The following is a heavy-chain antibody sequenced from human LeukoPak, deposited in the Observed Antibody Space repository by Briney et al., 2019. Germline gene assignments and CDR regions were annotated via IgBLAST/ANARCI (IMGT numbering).Heavy chain of an antibody. CDR2: ISYDGSNK. CDR1: GFTFSSYA. CDR3: ARHSGSPFGD. J-gene: IGHJ4*02. V-gene: IGHV3-30-3*01. Sequence: GGSLRLSCAASGFTFSSYAMHWVRQAPGKGLEWVAVISYDGSNKYYADSVKGRFTISRDNSKNTLYLQMNSLRAEDTAVYYCARHSGSPFGDWGQGTLVTVSS. D-gene: IGHD1-26*01.